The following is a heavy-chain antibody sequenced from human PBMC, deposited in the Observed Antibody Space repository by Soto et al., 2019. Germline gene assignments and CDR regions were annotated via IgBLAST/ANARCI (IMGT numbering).Heavy chain of an antibody. CDR2: IYYSGST. Sequence: SETLSLTCTVSGGSISSGGYYWSWIRQHPGKGLEWIGYIYYSGSTYYNPSLKSRVTISVDTSKNQFSLKLSSVTAADTAVYYCARGRTLLDYSNYGRVRTTFDYWGQGTLVTVSS. V-gene: IGHV4-31*03. D-gene: IGHD4-4*01. J-gene: IGHJ4*02. CDR1: GGSISSGGYY. CDR3: ARGRTLLDYSNYGRVRTTFDY.